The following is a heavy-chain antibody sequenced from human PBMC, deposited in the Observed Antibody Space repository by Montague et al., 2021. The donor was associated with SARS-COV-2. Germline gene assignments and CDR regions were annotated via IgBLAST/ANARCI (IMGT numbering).Heavy chain of an antibody. CDR3: ARGMIRGVTTPFDY. J-gene: IGHJ4*02. Sequence: SETLSLTCSVSSGSIISSGYYWGWIRQPPGKVLEWIGNIYYSGTTYYNPSLKSRGTISVDTSKNHLSLRLSSATAADTAVYFCARGMIRGVTTPFDYWGQGSQVTVSS. CDR1: SGSIISSGYY. CDR2: IYYSGTT. D-gene: IGHD3-10*01. V-gene: IGHV4-39*02.